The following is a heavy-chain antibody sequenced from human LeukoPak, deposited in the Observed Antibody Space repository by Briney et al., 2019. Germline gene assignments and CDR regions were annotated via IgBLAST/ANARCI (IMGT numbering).Heavy chain of an antibody. CDR3: ARDRSGSYGGYFDY. J-gene: IGHJ4*02. Sequence: SVKVSCKASGGTFSSYAISWVRQAPGQGLEWMGRIIPILGIANYAQKFQGRVTITADKSTSTAYMELSSLRSEDTAVYYCARDRSGSYGGYFDYWGQGTLVTVSS. D-gene: IGHD1-26*01. V-gene: IGHV1-69*04. CDR1: GGTFSSYA. CDR2: IIPILGIA.